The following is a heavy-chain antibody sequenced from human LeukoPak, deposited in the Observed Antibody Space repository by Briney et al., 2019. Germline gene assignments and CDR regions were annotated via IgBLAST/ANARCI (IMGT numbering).Heavy chain of an antibody. V-gene: IGHV4-34*01. CDR1: GGSFSGYY. Sequence: SETLSLTCAVYGGSFSGYYWSWIRQPPGKGLEWIGEINHSGSTNYNPSLKSRVTISVDTPKNHFSLTLSSVTAADTAVYYCARSDGYGLVGIWGQGTMVTVSS. J-gene: IGHJ3*02. CDR2: INHSGST. CDR3: ARSDGYGLVGI. D-gene: IGHD5-18*01.